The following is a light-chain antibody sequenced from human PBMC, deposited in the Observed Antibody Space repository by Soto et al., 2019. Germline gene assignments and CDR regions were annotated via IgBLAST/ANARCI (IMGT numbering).Light chain of an antibody. V-gene: IGLV3-21*02. CDR3: QVWDSSSDRYV. CDR2: DDS. CDR1: NVGSYS. J-gene: IGLJ1*01. Sequence: SYELTQPPSMSVAPGQTASISCGGKNVGSYSVHWYQQKPGQAPVLVVYDDSDRPSGIPERFSGSTSGNTATLTISRVEARDEADFSCQVWDSSSDRYVFGTGTKVTVL.